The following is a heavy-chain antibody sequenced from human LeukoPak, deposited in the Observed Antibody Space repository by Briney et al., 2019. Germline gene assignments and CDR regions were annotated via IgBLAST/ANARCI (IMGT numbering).Heavy chain of an antibody. CDR3: ASSSAPIEFGYMVRGALYYFDY. CDR2: IYYSGST. Sequence: PSETLSLTCTVSGGSISSSSYYWGWIRQPPGKGLEWIGSIYYSGSTYYNPSLKSRVTISVDTSKNQFSLKLSSVTAADTAVYYCASSSAPIEFGYMVRGALYYFDYWGQGTLVTVSS. D-gene: IGHD3-10*01. V-gene: IGHV4-39*07. CDR1: GGSISSSSYY. J-gene: IGHJ4*02.